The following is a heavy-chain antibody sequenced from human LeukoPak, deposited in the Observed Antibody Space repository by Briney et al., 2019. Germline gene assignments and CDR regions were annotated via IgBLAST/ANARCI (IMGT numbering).Heavy chain of an antibody. CDR2: IYYSGST. J-gene: IGHJ4*02. Sequence: SETLSLTWTVSGGSITSSSYYWGWIRQPPGKGLEWIGSIYYSGSTYYNPSLKSRVTISVDTSKNQFSLKLSSVTAADTAVYYCARSHWPNGESYEWGQGTLVTVSS. CDR3: ARSHWPNGESYE. D-gene: IGHD1-26*01. V-gene: IGHV4-39*07. CDR1: GGSITSSSYY.